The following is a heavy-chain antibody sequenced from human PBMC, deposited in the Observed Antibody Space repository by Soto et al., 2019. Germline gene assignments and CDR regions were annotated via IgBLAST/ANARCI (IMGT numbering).Heavy chain of an antibody. V-gene: IGHV3-64*01. J-gene: IGHJ6*03. CDR2: ISSNGVGT. D-gene: IGHD6-6*01. CDR3: ARRARPDFYYMDV. Sequence: LRLSCASSGFTLSGYAMDWVRQAPGKGLEYVSGISSNGVGTYYANSVQGRFTISRDNSKNTVYLQMGSLRPEDMAVYYCARRARPDFYYMDVWGKGTTVTVSS. CDR1: GFTLSGYA.